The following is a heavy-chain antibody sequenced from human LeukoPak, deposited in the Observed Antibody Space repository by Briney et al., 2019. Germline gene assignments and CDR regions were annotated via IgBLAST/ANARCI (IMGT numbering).Heavy chain of an antibody. CDR3: ARDLALDDYFDS. CDR1: GFTFRNCA. D-gene: IGHD1-1*01. V-gene: IGHV3-30-3*01. Sequence: GGSLRLSCAASGFTFRNCAMHWVRQAPGKGLEWVALISYDGSNKYYADSVKDRFTIPRQNFQATVDLQMNSLRPEDTAIYYCARDLALDDYFDSWGQGTLVTVSS. J-gene: IGHJ4*02. CDR2: ISYDGSNK.